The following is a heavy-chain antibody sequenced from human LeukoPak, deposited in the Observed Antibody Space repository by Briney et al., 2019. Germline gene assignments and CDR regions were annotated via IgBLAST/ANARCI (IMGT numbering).Heavy chain of an antibody. CDR3: ARMRDVITMVRRRRFDAFDI. J-gene: IGHJ3*02. D-gene: IGHD3-10*01. CDR2: MNPNSGNT. Sequence: GASVKVSCKASGYTFTSYDVNWVRQATGQGLEWMGWMNPNSGNTGYAQKFQGRVTMTRNTSISTAYMELSSLRSEDTAVYYCARMRDVITMVRRRRFDAFDIWGQGTMVTVSS. CDR1: GYTFTSYD. V-gene: IGHV1-8*01.